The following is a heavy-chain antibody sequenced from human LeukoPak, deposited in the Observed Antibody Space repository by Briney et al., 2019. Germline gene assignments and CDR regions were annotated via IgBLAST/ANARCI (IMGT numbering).Heavy chain of an antibody. CDR2: ISGSGGST. Sequence: GGSLRLSCAASGFTFSSYAMSWVRQAPGQGMEWFSAISGSGGSTYYADSVKGRFTISRDNSKNTLYLQMNSLRAEDTAVYYCAKYSSSWYYFDYWGQGTLVTVSS. J-gene: IGHJ4*02. CDR3: AKYSSSWYYFDY. D-gene: IGHD6-13*01. V-gene: IGHV3-23*01. CDR1: GFTFSSYA.